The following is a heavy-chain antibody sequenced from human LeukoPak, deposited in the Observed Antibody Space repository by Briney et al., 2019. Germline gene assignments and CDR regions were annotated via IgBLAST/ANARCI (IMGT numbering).Heavy chain of an antibody. V-gene: IGHV4-59*01. CDR2: IYYSGST. J-gene: IGHJ4*02. CDR3: AASREDFWSGYYTTLDY. D-gene: IGHD3-3*01. CDR1: GGSISSYY. Sequence: SETLSLTCTVSGGSISSYYWSWIRQPPGKGLEWIGYIYYSGSTNYNPSLKSRVTISVDTSKNQFSLKLSSVTAADTAVYYCAASREDFWSGYYTTLDYWGQGTLVTVPS.